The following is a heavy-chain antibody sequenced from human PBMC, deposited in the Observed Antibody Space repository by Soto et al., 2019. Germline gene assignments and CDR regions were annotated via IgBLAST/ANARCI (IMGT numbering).Heavy chain of an antibody. D-gene: IGHD6-19*01. J-gene: IGHJ4*02. CDR1: GFTFSSYS. CDR2: ISSSSSYI. V-gene: IGHV3-21*01. Sequence: EVQLVESGGGLVKPGGSLRLSCAASGFTFSSYSMNWVRQAPGKGLEWVSSISSSSSYIYYADSVKGRFTISRDNAKNSRYLQMNSLRAEDTAVYYCARDLSFKVAGTADYWGQGTLVTVSS. CDR3: ARDLSFKVAGTADY.